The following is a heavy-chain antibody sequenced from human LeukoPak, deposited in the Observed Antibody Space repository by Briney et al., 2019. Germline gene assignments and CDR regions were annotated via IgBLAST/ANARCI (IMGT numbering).Heavy chain of an antibody. CDR2: IGTAGDT. V-gene: IGHV3-13*01. Sequence: GGSLRLSCAASGFTFSSYDMHWVRQATGKSLEWVSAIGTAGDTYYPGSVRGRFTISRENAKNSLYLQMNSLRAGDTAVYYCARGLVGRGGAFDIWGQGTMVTVSS. CDR3: ARGLVGRGGAFDI. CDR1: GFTFSSYD. D-gene: IGHD6-6*01. J-gene: IGHJ3*02.